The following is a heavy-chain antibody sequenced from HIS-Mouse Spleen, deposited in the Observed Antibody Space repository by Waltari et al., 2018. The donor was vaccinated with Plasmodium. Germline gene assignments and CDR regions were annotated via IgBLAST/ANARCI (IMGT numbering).Heavy chain of an antibody. Sequence: QLQLQESGPGLVKPSETLSLPCTVSGGPISSTSYYWGWIRQPPGKGLEWIGSIYYSGSTYYNPSLKSRVTISVDTSKNQFSLKLSSVTAADTAVYYCARRGGSYYYFDYWGQGTLVTVSS. CDR1: GGPISSTSYY. CDR2: IYYSGST. J-gene: IGHJ4*02. V-gene: IGHV4-39*01. D-gene: IGHD1-26*01. CDR3: ARRGGSYYYFDY.